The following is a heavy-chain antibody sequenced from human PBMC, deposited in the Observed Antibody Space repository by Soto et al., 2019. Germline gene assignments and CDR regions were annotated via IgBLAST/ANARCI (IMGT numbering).Heavy chain of an antibody. J-gene: IGHJ4*02. D-gene: IGHD6-19*01. CDR3: ALTRRSSLLEVAGPGFEY. CDR1: GFYFGGFA. V-gene: IGHV3-30*03. CDR2: LSYEGSEE. Sequence: GSLSLYCAVSGFYFGGFAMRWVRQAPGKGLEWLSVLSYEGSEEYYADSVRGRFTISRDNSKNTLFLQMDSLRVDDTGVYYCALTRRSSLLEVAGPGFEYWGQGTLVTVSS.